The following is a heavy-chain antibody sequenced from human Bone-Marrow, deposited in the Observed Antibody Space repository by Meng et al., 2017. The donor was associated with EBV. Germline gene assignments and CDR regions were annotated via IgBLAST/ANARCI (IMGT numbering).Heavy chain of an antibody. D-gene: IGHD1-1*01. CDR3: ARALYGPAELPFDD. CDR2: ISSRGSTM. Sequence: QVQLVESGGGLVKPGGSLRLSCAASGFTFSDYYMTWIRQAPGKGLEWLSYISSRGSTMYYADSVKGRFTISRDNARNSLYLQMNSLRAEDTAVYYCARALYGPAELPFDDWGQGTLVTVSS. J-gene: IGHJ4*02. CDR1: GFTFSDYY. V-gene: IGHV3-11*01.